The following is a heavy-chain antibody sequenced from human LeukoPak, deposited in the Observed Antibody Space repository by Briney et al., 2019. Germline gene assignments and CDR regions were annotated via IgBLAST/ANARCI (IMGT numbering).Heavy chain of an antibody. CDR1: GGTFISYA. Sequence: GASVKVSCKASGGTFISYAISWVRQAPGQGLEWMGGIIPIFGTANYAQKFQGRVTITADESTSTAYMELSSLRSEDTAVYYCARVGRRSGGYSYAFDIWGQGTMVTVSS. J-gene: IGHJ3*02. D-gene: IGHD3-10*01. CDR3: ARVGRRSGGYSYAFDI. CDR2: IIPIFGTA. V-gene: IGHV1-69*13.